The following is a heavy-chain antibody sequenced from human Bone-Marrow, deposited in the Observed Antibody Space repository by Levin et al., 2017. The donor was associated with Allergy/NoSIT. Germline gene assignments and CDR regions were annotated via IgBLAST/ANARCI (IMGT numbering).Heavy chain of an antibody. J-gene: IGHJ5*01. CDR1: GFLFDTSA. CDR2: ISGSGDMT. Sequence: QAGGSLRLSCRASGFLFDTSAMTWVRQAPGKGLKWVSAISGSGDMTSYADSVKGRFPVSRDNSKNMLFLEMDNLRVEDTAIFYCVKGSSGWVQDEDSWGQGTLVTVSS. CDR3: VKGSSGWVQDEDS. D-gene: IGHD6-19*01. V-gene: IGHV3-23*01.